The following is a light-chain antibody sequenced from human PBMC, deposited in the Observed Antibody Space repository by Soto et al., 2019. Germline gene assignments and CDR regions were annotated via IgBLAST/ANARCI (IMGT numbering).Light chain of an antibody. CDR2: CNS. V-gene: IGLV1-40*01. CDR1: SSNIGAGYD. CDR3: QSYDSGLTYV. J-gene: IGLJ1*01. Sequence: QSVLTQPPSVSGAPGQRVTISCTGSSSNIGAGYDVHWYQQLPGTAPKLFIYCNSNRPSGVPDRFSGSKSGNSASLAITGRQPADEADYYCQSYDSGLTYVFGTGTKLTVL.